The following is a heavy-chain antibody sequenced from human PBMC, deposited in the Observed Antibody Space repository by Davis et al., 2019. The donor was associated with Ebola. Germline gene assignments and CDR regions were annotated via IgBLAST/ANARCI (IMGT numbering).Heavy chain of an antibody. V-gene: IGHV3-23*01. Sequence: GESLKISCSASGFTFRNYAMNWVRQAPGKGLEWVSSISGSGDSVSYADSVKGRFTMSRDNAKSTLYLQMNSLTVADTAVYYCAKGDRTPLYYDTSDDYWGQGTLVTVSS. CDR1: GFTFRNYA. J-gene: IGHJ4*02. D-gene: IGHD3-22*01. CDR3: AKGDRTPLYYDTSDDY. CDR2: ISGSGDSV.